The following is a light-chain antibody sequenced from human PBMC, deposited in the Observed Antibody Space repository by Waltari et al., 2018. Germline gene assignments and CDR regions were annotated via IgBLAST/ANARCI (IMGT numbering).Light chain of an antibody. J-gene: IGLJ1*01. V-gene: IGLV3-21*02. CDR1: NIGSKS. Sequence: SYVLTQPPSVSVAPGQTARITCGGNNIGSKSVHWYQQKPGQAPVLVVYDNSDGPSGIPDRFSGSNSGNTATLTISRVEAGDEADYYCQVWDITSDHFVFGTGTKVTVL. CDR3: QVWDITSDHFV. CDR2: DNS.